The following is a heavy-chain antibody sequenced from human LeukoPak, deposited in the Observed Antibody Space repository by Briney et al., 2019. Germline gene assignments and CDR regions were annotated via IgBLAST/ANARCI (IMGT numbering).Heavy chain of an antibody. CDR2: MNPNSGNT. Sequence: ASVKVSCKASGYTFTSYDINWVRQATGQGLEWMGWMNPNSGNTGYAQKFQGRVTITRNASISTAYMELSSLRSEDTAVCYCARSLWFGGEYYYYYMDVWGKGTTVTISS. CDR3: ARSLWFGGEYYYYYMDV. V-gene: IGHV1-8*03. D-gene: IGHD3-10*01. J-gene: IGHJ6*03. CDR1: GYTFTSYD.